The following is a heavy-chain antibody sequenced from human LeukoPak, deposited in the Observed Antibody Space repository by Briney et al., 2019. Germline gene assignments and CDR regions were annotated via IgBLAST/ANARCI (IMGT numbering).Heavy chain of an antibody. D-gene: IGHD4-17*01. CDR1: GGCLRGFY. CDR3: AAYRTTVTTPFDY. Sequence: SGTLSLPCAVYGGCLRGFYRGWVRPPPREGAGWVGEINHSGSTNYNPSLKSRVTISVDKSKNQFSLRLSSVTAADTAVYYCAAYRTTVTTPFDYWGQGTLVTVSS. J-gene: IGHJ4*02. CDR2: INHSGST. V-gene: IGHV4-34*01.